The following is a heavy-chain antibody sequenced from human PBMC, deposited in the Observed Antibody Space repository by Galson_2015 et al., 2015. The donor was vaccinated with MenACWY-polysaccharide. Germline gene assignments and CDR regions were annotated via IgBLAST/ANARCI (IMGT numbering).Heavy chain of an antibody. Sequence: SLRLSCAGSGFTVSSNYMTWVRQAPGKGLEWVAVVSYDGNSQKYAEAVKGRFTISRDNSKKTVYLQMNSLRPEDTAIYSCARDGCSSTNCHDYYNYYMDVWGRGTTVIVSS. CDR2: VSYDGNSQ. CDR3: ARDGCSSTNCHDYYNYYMDV. CDR1: GFTVSSNY. D-gene: IGHD2-2*01. J-gene: IGHJ6*03. V-gene: IGHV3-30*03.